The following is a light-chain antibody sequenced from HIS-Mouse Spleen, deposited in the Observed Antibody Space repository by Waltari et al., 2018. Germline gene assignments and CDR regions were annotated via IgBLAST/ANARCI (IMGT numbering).Light chain of an antibody. CDR2: DVR. V-gene: IGLV2-11*01. Sequence: QSLLTQPRSVSWSPGQAVTISSTETRSDVDGYNYVSWYQQHPGKAPKLMIYDVRKRPSGVPDRFSGSKSGKTASLTISGLQAEDEADYYCCSYAGSYTYVVFGGGTKLTVL. CDR3: CSYAGSYTYVV. J-gene: IGLJ2*01. CDR1: RSDVDGYNY.